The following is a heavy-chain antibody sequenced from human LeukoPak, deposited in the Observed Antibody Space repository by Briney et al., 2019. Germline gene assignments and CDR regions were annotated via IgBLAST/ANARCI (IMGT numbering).Heavy chain of an antibody. Sequence: GGSLRLSCAASGFTFSTHWMSWVRQAPGKGLEWVAKIKEDGSEKYYVDSVKGRFTISRDNAKNSLSLQMHSLRDEDTAVYYCVRDQGYCTSASCRGDAFDVWGQGSMVSVSS. CDR1: GFTFSTHW. CDR2: IKEDGSEK. D-gene: IGHD2-2*01. J-gene: IGHJ3*01. V-gene: IGHV3-7*01. CDR3: VRDQGYCTSASCRGDAFDV.